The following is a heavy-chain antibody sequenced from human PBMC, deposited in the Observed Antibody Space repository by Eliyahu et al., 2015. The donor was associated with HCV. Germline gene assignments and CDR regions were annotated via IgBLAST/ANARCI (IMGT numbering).Heavy chain of an antibody. CDR3: ARDRDVLRLFEWLSPDYNIDF. Sequence: QVQLVQSGAEVKKPGASVKVSCKASNYTLTSYXISXXRQAPGQGLEWMGWIXTYNGNTNXAQKFQGRVTMTTDTSTNTAYMELRSLKSDDAAVYYCARDRDVLRLFEWLSPDYNIDFWGQGTLVTVSS. CDR1: NYTLTSYX. D-gene: IGHD3-3*01. CDR2: IXTYNGNT. V-gene: IGHV1-18*01. J-gene: IGHJ4*02.